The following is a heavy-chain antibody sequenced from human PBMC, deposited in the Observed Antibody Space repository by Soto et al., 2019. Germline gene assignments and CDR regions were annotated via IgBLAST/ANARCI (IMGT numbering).Heavy chain of an antibody. CDR1: GGSISSYY. J-gene: IGHJ4*02. V-gene: IGHV4-59*01. CDR2: IYYSGST. D-gene: IGHD3-10*01. Sequence: SETLSLTCTVSGGSISSYYWSWVRQPPGKGLEWIGYIYYSGSTNYNPSLKSRVTISVDTSKNQFSLKLSSVTAADTAVYYCAYSPLYGSGSYYFDYWGQGTLVTVSS. CDR3: AYSPLYGSGSYYFDY.